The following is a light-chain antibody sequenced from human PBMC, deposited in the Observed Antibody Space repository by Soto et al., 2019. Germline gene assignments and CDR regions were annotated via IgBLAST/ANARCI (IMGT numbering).Light chain of an antibody. CDR2: DAS. CDR1: QSISSW. V-gene: IGKV1-5*01. J-gene: IGKJ5*01. CDR3: QPDNSYST. Sequence: IQMNNSPATLSSNEGDRVTITCRASQSISSWLAWYQQKPGKAPKLLIYDASSLESGVPSRFSGSGSGTEFTLTISSLQPEDFASYYCQPDNSYSTFG.